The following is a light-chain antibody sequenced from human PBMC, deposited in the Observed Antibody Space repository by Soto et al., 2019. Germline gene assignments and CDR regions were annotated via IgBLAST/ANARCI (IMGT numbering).Light chain of an antibody. CDR2: DVS. CDR1: SSDVGGYNY. Sequence: QSALTQPASVSGSPGQSIAISCTGTSSDVGGYNYVSWYQQHPGKAPKLMIYDVSNRPSGVSNRFSGSKSGNTASLTISGLQAEDEADYYCSSYISSSVFYVFGTGTRSPS. J-gene: IGLJ1*01. CDR3: SSYISSSVFYV. V-gene: IGLV2-14*01.